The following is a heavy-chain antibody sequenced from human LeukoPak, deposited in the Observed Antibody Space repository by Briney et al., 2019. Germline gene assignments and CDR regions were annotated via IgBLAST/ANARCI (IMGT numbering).Heavy chain of an antibody. V-gene: IGHV3-11*01. CDR1: GFTFSDYY. CDR2: ISGSGSSI. CDR3: ARESRYYYDSSGHSSYAFDI. Sequence: GGSLRLSCAASGFTFSDYYMSWIRQAPGKGLEWVSDISGSGSSIYHADSVKGRITISRDNAKNSLYLQMNSLSAEDTAVYYCARESRYYYDSSGHSSYAFDIWGQGTTVTVSS. J-gene: IGHJ3*02. D-gene: IGHD3-22*01.